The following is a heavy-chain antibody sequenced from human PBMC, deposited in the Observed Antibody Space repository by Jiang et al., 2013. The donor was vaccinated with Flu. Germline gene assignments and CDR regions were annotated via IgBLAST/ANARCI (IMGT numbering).Heavy chain of an antibody. CDR3: VRGGRPTVVAAYADY. CDR2: IYYSGST. Sequence: GSGLVKPSETLSLTCTVSGGSISSSSYYWGWIRQPPGKGLEWIGSIYYSGSTYYNPSLKSRVTMSVDTSKNQFSLKLSSVTAADTAVYFCVRGGRPTVVAAYADYWGQGTLVTVSS. D-gene: IGHD2-15*01. J-gene: IGHJ4*02. V-gene: IGHV4-39*07. CDR1: GGSISSSSYY.